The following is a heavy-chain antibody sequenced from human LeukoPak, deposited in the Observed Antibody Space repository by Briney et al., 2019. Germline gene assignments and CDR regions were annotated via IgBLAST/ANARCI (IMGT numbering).Heavy chain of an antibody. CDR2: INPNSGGT. Sequence: ASVTVSCKASGYMFTDYYIHWVRQAPGQGLEWMGWINPNSGGTNYAQKFQGRVTLTRDTSISTAYMELSSLTSDDTAVYYCATDSSGWSDDSFDFWGQGTMVTVSS. CDR3: ATDSSGWSDDSFDF. V-gene: IGHV1-2*02. CDR1: GYMFTDYY. J-gene: IGHJ3*01. D-gene: IGHD6-19*01.